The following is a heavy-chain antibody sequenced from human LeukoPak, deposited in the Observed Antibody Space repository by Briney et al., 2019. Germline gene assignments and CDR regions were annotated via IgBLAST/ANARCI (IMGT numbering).Heavy chain of an antibody. CDR1: GFSFNNAW. J-gene: IGHJ1*01. CDR2: IESNADGATT. D-gene: IGHD2-2*03. V-gene: IGHV3-15*04. Sequence: GGFLRLSCAASGFSFNNAWMSWVRQAPGKGLEWVARIESNADGATTEYAAPVKGRLTISRDDSRNTLYLQMNSLKTEDTAVYYCVPPPPGYCSSSKCYGYFQHWGQGTLVTVSS. CDR3: VPPPPGYCSSSKCYGYFQH.